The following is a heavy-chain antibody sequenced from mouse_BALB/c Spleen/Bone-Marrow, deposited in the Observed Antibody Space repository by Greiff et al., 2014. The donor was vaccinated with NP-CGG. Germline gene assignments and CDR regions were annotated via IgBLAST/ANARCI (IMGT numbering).Heavy chain of an antibody. D-gene: IGHD2-4*01. Sequence: QVHVKQSGAELVKPGASVKLSCKASGYTFTSYWMHWVEQRPGQGLEWIGEINPSNGRTNYNEKFKSKATLTVDKSSSTAYMQLSSLTSEDSAVYYCARERYDYDWKDYRGQGTTLTVSS. CDR1: GYTFTSYW. CDR3: ARERYDYDWKDY. V-gene: IGHV1S81*02. J-gene: IGHJ2*01. CDR2: INPSNGRT.